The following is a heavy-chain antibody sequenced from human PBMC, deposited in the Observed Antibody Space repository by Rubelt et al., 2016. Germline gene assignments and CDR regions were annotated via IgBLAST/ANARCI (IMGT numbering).Heavy chain of an antibody. Sequence: QVQLVQSGAEVKKPGASVKVSCKASGYPFTSYAMHWVRQAPGQRLEWMGWINAGHGNTKYSQKFQGRVTITRATSASTAYMELSSLRSEDTAVYYCARAQRIRLLMVYAPTFDYWGQGTLVTVSS. CDR3: ARAQRIRLLMVYAPTFDY. J-gene: IGHJ4*02. CDR2: INAGHGNT. D-gene: IGHD2-8*01. V-gene: IGHV1-3*01. CDR1: GYPFTSYA.